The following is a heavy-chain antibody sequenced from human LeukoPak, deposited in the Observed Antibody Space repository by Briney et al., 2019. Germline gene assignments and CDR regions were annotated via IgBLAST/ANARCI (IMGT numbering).Heavy chain of an antibody. Sequence: PSETLSLTCTVSGGSISSGGYYWSWIRQHPGKGLEWIGYIYYSGSTYYNPSLKSRVTISVDTSKNQFSLKLSSVTAADTAVYYCARSSTFLHAFDIWGQGTMVTVSS. CDR3: ARSSTFLHAFDI. D-gene: IGHD3-16*01. CDR2: IYYSGST. J-gene: IGHJ3*02. CDR1: GGSISSGGYY. V-gene: IGHV4-31*03.